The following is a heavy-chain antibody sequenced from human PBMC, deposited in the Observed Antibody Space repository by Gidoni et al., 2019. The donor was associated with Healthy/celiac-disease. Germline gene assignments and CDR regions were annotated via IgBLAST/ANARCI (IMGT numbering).Heavy chain of an antibody. V-gene: IGHV3-9*01. J-gene: IGHJ3*02. CDR3: AKDISFVVGATTGAFDI. D-gene: IGHD1-26*01. Sequence: EVQLVESGGGLVQPGRSLRLSCAASGFTFADSAMHWVRQAPGKGLGWVSGSSWNSGSIGYADSVKGRFTISRDNAKNSLYLQMNSLRAEDTALYYCAKDISFVVGATTGAFDIWGQGTMVTVSS. CDR1: GFTFADSA. CDR2: SSWNSGSI.